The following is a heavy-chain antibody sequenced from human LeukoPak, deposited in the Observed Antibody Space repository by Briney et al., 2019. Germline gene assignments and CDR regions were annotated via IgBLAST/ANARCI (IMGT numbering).Heavy chain of an antibody. V-gene: IGHV4-34*01. CDR3: ARREAARRYYFDY. Sequence: PSETLSLTCAVYGGSFSGYYWSWIRQPPGKGLEWIGEINHSGSTNYNPSLKSRVTISVDTSKNQFSLKLSSVTAADTAVYYCARREAARRYYFDYWGQGTLVTVSS. D-gene: IGHD6-6*01. J-gene: IGHJ4*02. CDR1: GGSFSGYY. CDR2: INHSGST.